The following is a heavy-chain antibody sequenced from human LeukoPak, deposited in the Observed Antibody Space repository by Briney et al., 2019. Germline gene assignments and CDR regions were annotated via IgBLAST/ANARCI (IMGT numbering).Heavy chain of an antibody. V-gene: IGHV3-23*01. D-gene: IGHD6-19*01. CDR1: GLTFSNYA. Sequence: GGSLRLSCAASGLTFSNYAMNWVRQAPGKGLEWVSSISGSGGSIYYADSVKGRLTISRDNSKNTLHLQMNSLRVEDTAVYYCAKEYSSGPRRYFDLWGRGTLVTVSS. J-gene: IGHJ2*01. CDR2: ISGSGGSI. CDR3: AKEYSSGPRRYFDL.